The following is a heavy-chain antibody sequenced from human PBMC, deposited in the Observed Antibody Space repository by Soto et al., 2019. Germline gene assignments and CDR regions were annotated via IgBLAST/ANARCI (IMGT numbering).Heavy chain of an antibody. CDR2: MYNSGTT. V-gene: IGHV4-31*02. J-gene: IGHJ4*01. CDR3: TRAIVWYCFD. D-gene: IGHD3-16*01. CDR1: VDSIFRGGYV. Sequence: SLIPTLAVDSIFRGGYVWNWVRQHPGKGLEWIGYMYNSGTTYYTSSLKSRVNISGDTSKNQFSLRLSSVTAADKAVDYCTRAIVWYCFD.